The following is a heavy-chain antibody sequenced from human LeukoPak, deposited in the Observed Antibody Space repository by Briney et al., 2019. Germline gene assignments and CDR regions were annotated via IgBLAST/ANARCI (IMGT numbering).Heavy chain of an antibody. CDR1: GGSISSSSYY. J-gene: IGHJ4*02. D-gene: IGHD6-6*01. CDR2: IYTSGST. Sequence: SETLSLTCTVSGGSISSSSYYWSWIRQPAGKGLEWIGRIYTSGSTNYNPSLKSRVTISVDTSKNQFSLKLSSVTAADTAVYYCARAAEYSSSSRSYYFDYWGQGTLVTVSS. V-gene: IGHV4-61*02. CDR3: ARAAEYSSSSRSYYFDY.